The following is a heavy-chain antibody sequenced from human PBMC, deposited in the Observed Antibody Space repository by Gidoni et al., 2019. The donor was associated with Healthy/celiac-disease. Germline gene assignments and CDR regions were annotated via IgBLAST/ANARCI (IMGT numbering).Heavy chain of an antibody. J-gene: IGHJ6*02. CDR3: ARVGEGCSSTSCYIGGYYYYYGMDV. CDR2: ISSSSSTI. CDR1: GFTFSSYS. D-gene: IGHD2-2*02. V-gene: IGHV3-48*01. Sequence: EVQLVESGGGLVQPGGSLRLSCAASGFTFSSYSMNWVRQAPGKGLEWVSYISSSSSTIYYADSVKGRVTISRDNAKNSLYLQMNSLRAEDTAVYYCARVGEGCSSTSCYIGGYYYYYGMDVWGQGTTVTVSS.